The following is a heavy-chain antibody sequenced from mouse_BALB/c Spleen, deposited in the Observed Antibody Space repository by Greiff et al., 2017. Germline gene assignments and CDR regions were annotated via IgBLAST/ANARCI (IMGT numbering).Heavy chain of an antibody. CDR1: GYTFTDYS. Sequence: EVQLQQSGPELVKPGASVKIPCKASGYTFTDYSMDWVKQSHGKSLEWIGDINPNNGGTIYNQKFKGKATLTVDKSSSTAYMELRSLTSEDTAVYYCARVPLLRPLAYWGQGTLVTVSA. J-gene: IGHJ3*01. CDR3: ARVPLLRPLAY. D-gene: IGHD1-2*01. V-gene: IGHV1-18*01. CDR2: INPNNGGT.